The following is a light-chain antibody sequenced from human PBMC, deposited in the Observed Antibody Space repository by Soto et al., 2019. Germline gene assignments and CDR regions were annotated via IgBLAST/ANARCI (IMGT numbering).Light chain of an antibody. V-gene: IGLV2-14*01. CDR3: NSYTSSSTHV. CDR2: DVS. J-gene: IGLJ1*01. CDR1: SSDVGGYNY. Sequence: QSVLTQPASVSASPGQSITISCTGTSSDVGGYNYVSWYQQHPGKAPKLMIYDVSNRPSGVSDRFSGSKSGNTASLTISGLQAEDEADYYCNSYTSSSTHVLGTGTKVTVL.